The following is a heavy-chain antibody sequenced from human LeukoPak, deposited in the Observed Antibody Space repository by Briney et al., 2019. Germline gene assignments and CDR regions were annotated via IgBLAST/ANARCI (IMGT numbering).Heavy chain of an antibody. D-gene: IGHD6-13*01. CDR2: IYYSGST. Sequence: SETLSLTCTVSGGSISSGTYYWSWIRQHPEKGLEWVGNIYYSGSTYYNPSLKSRVTISLDRSKNQFSLKLSSVTAADTAMHFCARCDPSNSWYYFDDWGQGTLVTVSS. CDR1: GGSISSGTYY. CDR3: ARCDPSNSWYYFDD. J-gene: IGHJ4*02. V-gene: IGHV4-31*03.